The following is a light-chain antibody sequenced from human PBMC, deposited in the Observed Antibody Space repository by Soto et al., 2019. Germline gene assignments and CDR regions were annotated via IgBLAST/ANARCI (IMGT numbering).Light chain of an antibody. CDR2: EVT. CDR3: SSHTSGSTRV. Sequence: QSVLTQPASVNGSPGQSIAISCTGTFSDVGGYDYVSWYQQHPDKAPKLMIYEVTKRPSGVSNRFSGSKSGNTASLTISGLQPEDEADYYCSSHTSGSTRVFGSGTKVTVL. CDR1: FSDVGGYDY. V-gene: IGLV2-14*01. J-gene: IGLJ1*01.